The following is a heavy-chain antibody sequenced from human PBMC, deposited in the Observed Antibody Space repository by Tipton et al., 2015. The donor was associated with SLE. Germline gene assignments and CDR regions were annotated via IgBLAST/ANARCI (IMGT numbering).Heavy chain of an antibody. D-gene: IGHD1-1*01. CDR1: GDSISKYY. CDR3: AREERPGGFDY. CDR2: FYPGGTT. V-gene: IGHV4-4*07. Sequence: LRLSCTVSGDSISKYYWSWIRQSAGKGLEWMGRFYPGGTTSYNPSFKSRVTMSADTSKNQFSLKLSSVTAADTAVYYCAREERPGGFDYWGQGTLVTVSS. J-gene: IGHJ4*02.